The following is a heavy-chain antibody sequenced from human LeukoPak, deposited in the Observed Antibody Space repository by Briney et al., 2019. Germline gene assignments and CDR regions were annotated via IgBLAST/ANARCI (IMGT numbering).Heavy chain of an antibody. CDR2: IYSGGST. V-gene: IGHV3-53*01. CDR1: GFTVSSNY. Sequence: QPGGSLRLSCAASGFTVSSNYMSWVRQAPGKGLEWVSVIYSGGSTYYADSVKGRFTISRDNSKNTLYLQMYSLRAEDTAVYYCASSSSSSIDYWGQGTLVTVSS. D-gene: IGHD6-6*01. CDR3: ASSSSSSIDY. J-gene: IGHJ4*02.